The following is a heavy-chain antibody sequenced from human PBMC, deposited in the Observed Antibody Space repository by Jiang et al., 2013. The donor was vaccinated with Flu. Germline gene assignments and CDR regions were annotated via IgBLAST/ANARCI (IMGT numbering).Heavy chain of an antibody. CDR3: ATTGIAVAGTFDY. D-gene: IGHD6-19*01. CDR1: GYTFTDYY. V-gene: IGHV1-69-2*01. J-gene: IGHJ4*02. CDR2: VDPEDGET. Sequence: GYTFTDYYMHWVQQAPGKGLEWMGLVDPEDGETIYAEKFQGRVTITADTSTDTAYMELSSLRSEDTAVYYCATTGIAVAGTFDYWGQGTLVTVSS.